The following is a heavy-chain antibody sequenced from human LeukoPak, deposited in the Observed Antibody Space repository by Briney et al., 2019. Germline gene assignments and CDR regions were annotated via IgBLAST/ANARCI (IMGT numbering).Heavy chain of an antibody. CDR3: TKVLRGYSGYGD. V-gene: IGHV4-59*01. CDR1: GASISSSY. CDR2: IQHSDI. J-gene: IGHJ4*02. Sequence: SETLSLTCAVSGASISSSYWSWIRQPPGKGLEYIGYIQHSDINYNPSLMSRVTMTLDTSKNQFSLKLTSVTAADTAIYYCTKVLRGYSGYGDWGQGTLVTVSS. D-gene: IGHD5-12*01.